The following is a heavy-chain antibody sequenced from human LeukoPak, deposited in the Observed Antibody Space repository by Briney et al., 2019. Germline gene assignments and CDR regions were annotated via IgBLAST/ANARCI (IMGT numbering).Heavy chain of an antibody. CDR3: ARDGITLDAFDI. D-gene: IGHD3-10*01. Sequence: SVKVSCKASGGTFSSYAISWVRQAPGQGFEWMGGIIPIFGTANYAQKIQGRVTITADESTSTAYMELSSLRSEDTAVYYCARDGITLDAFDIWGQGTMVTVSS. V-gene: IGHV1-69*13. J-gene: IGHJ3*02. CDR2: IIPIFGTA. CDR1: GGTFSSYA.